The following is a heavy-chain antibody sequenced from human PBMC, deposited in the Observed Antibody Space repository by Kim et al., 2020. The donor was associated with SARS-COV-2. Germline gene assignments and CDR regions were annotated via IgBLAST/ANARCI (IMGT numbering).Heavy chain of an antibody. Sequence: SVKVSCKASGGTFSSYAISWVRQAPGQGLEWMGGIIPIFGTANYAQKFQGRVTITADESTSTAYMELSSLRSEDTAVYYCARDRSDSGSYHYDAFDIWGQGTMVTVSS. CDR2: IIPIFGTA. CDR3: ARDRSDSGSYHYDAFDI. D-gene: IGHD1-26*01. CDR1: GGTFSSYA. V-gene: IGHV1-69*13. J-gene: IGHJ3*02.